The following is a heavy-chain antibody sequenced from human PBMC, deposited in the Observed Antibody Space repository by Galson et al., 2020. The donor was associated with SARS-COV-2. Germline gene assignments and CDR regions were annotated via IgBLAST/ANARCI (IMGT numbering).Heavy chain of an antibody. CDR2: ISSSGSTI. D-gene: IGHD3-10*01. CDR3: ARISGGVQYYGMDV. Sequence: NSGWSLRLSCAASGFTFIDYYISWIRQAPGKGLEWVSYISSSGSTIYYADSVKGRFTISRDNAKNSLYLQMNSLRAEDTAVYYCARISGGVQYYGMDVWGQGTTVTVSS. CDR1: GFTFIDYY. V-gene: IGHV3-11*01. J-gene: IGHJ6*02.